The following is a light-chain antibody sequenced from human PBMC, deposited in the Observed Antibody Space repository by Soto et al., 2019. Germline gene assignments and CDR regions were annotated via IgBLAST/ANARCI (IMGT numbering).Light chain of an antibody. CDR2: ASS. J-gene: IGKJ4*01. CDR1: QSISTF. Sequence: DIQLTQSPSSLSASVGDRVTITCGASQSISTFVNWYQQKGGKAPKLLIHASSTLPSGVPSRFSGTGSGTDFTLTISDLQPEDCATYYCQQTYSNRLSFGGGTKVDIK. CDR3: QQTYSNRLS. V-gene: IGKV1-39*01.